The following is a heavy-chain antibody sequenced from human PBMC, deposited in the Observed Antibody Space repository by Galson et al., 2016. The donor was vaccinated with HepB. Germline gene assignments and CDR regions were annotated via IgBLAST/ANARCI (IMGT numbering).Heavy chain of an antibody. CDR3: AKVPPDYVDAG. D-gene: IGHD4-17*01. CDR1: GFTFSSYS. V-gene: IGHV3-23*01. Sequence: SLRLSCAASGFTFSSYSMSWVRQAPGKGLEWVSGISGSGGSTYYADSVKGRFTISRDNSKNTLYLQMNSLRAEDTAVYYCAKVPPDYVDAGWGQGTLVTGSS. J-gene: IGHJ4*02. CDR2: ISGSGGST.